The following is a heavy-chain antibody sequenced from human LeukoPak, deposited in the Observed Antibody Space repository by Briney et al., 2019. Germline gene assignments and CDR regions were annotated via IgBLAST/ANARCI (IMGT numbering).Heavy chain of an antibody. CDR3: ARVAVVAATTPRDY. Sequence: SVKVSCKASGGTFSSYAISWVRQAPGQGLEWMGGIIPIFGTANYAQKFQGRVTITADESTSTAYMELSSLRSEDTAVYYCARVAVVAATTPRDYGGQGTLVTVSS. D-gene: IGHD2-15*01. J-gene: IGHJ4*02. V-gene: IGHV1-69*01. CDR1: GGTFSSYA. CDR2: IIPIFGTA.